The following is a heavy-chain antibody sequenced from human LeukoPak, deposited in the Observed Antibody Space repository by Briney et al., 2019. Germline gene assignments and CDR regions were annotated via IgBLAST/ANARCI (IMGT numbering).Heavy chain of an antibody. Sequence: SETLSLTCAVYGGSFSGYYWSWIRQPPGKGLEWIGEINHSGSTNYNPSLKSRVTISVDTSKNQFSLKLSSVTAADTAVYYCARGAPITILGVGFDYWGQGTLVTVSS. J-gene: IGHJ4*02. CDR2: INHSGST. D-gene: IGHD3-3*01. CDR1: GGSFSGYY. CDR3: ARGAPITILGVGFDY. V-gene: IGHV4-34*01.